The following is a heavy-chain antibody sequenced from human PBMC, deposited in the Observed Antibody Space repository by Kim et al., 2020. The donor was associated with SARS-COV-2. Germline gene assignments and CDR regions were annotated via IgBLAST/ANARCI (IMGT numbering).Heavy chain of an antibody. CDR3: AKAGSGTPWGDYYYYGMDV. J-gene: IGHJ6*02. CDR1: GFTFSSYG. D-gene: IGHD3-10*01. Sequence: GGSLRLSCAASGFTFSSYGMHWVRQAPGKGLEWVAVISYDGSNKYYADSVKGRFTISRDNSKNTLYLQMNSLRAEDTAVYYCAKAGSGTPWGDYYYYGMDVWGQGTTVTVSS. CDR2: ISYDGSNK. V-gene: IGHV3-30*18.